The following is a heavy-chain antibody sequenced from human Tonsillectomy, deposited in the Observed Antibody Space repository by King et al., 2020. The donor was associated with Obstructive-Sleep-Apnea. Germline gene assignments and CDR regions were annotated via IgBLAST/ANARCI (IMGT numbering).Heavy chain of an antibody. CDR3: AREDSYGYGGGYYFDY. Sequence: QLQESGPGLVKPSQTLSLTCTVSGGSISSGDYYWSWIRQPPGKGLEWIGYIYYSGGTYYNPSLNSRVTISVDTSKNQFSLKLSSVTAADTAVYYCAREDSYGYGGGYYFDYWGQGTLVTVSS. V-gene: IGHV4-30-4*01. CDR1: GGSISSGDYY. D-gene: IGHD5-18*01. J-gene: IGHJ4*02. CDR2: IYYSGGT.